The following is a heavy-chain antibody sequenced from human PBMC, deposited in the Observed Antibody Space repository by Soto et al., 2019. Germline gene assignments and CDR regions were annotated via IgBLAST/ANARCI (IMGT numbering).Heavy chain of an antibody. V-gene: IGHV3-23*01. J-gene: IGHJ4*02. CDR2: IGGSGGNT. CDR1: GFIFNAYA. Sequence: VQLLESGGGLVQPGGSLRLYCAASGFIFNAYAMTWVRQAPGKGLEWVSAIGGSGGNTYYAASVKGRFTISRDNSKDTVDLEMNRLRVDDTAVYFCARVASDYINSADHWGQGILVTVSS. CDR3: ARVASDYINSADH. D-gene: IGHD4-4*01.